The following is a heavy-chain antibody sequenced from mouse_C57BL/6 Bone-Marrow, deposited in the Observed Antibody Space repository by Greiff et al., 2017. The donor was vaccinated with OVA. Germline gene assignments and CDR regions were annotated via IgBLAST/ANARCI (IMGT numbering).Heavy chain of an antibody. CDR3: ARRRADY. J-gene: IGHJ2*01. CDR2: ISSGGSYT. V-gene: IGHV5-6*02. CDR1: GFTFSSYG. Sequence: DVKLVESGGDLVKPGGSLKLSCAASGFTFSSYGMSWVRQTPDKRLEWVATISSGGSYTYYPDSVKGRFTISRDNAKNTLYLQMSSLKSEDTAMYYCARRRADYWGQGTTLTVSS.